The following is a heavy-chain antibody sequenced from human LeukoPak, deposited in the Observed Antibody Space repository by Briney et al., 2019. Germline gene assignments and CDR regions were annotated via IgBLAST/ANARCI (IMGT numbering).Heavy chain of an antibody. CDR2: ISGSGGSK. Sequence: GGSQRLSCAASGFTFSSYAMSWVRQAPGKGLEWVSSISGSGGSKYYADSVKGRFTISRDNSKNKLYLQMSSLRAEDTAVYYCAKDQNNYCSGGSCQQFFDYWGQGTLVTVSS. D-gene: IGHD2-15*01. V-gene: IGHV3-23*01. J-gene: IGHJ4*02. CDR1: GFTFSSYA. CDR3: AKDQNNYCSGGSCQQFFDY.